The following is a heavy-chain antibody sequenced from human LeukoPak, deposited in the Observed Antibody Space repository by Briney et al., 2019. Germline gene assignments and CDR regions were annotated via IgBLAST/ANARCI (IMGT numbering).Heavy chain of an antibody. CDR2: IYTSGST. J-gene: IGHJ4*02. CDR1: GGSISSGSYY. D-gene: IGHD3-10*01. Sequence: SQTLSLTCTVSGGSISSGSYYLSWIRQPAGKGLEWIGRIYTSGSTNYNPSLKSRVTISVDKSKNQFSLKLSSVTAADTAVYYCAREAPPPYYYGSGSYLFDYWGQGTLVTVSS. V-gene: IGHV4-61*02. CDR3: AREAPPPYYYGSGSYLFDY.